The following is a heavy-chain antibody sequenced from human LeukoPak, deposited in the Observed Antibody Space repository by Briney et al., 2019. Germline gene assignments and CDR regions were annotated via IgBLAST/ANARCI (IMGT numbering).Heavy chain of an antibody. D-gene: IGHD3-10*01. CDR3: ARVVYGSGGDYFDY. CDR1: GGSINSGAYY. J-gene: IGHJ4*02. V-gene: IGHV4-30-4*01. CDR2: IYYIGNT. Sequence: MPSQTLSLTCTVSGGSINSGAYYWSWIRQPPGKGLEWIGYIYYIGNTYYNPSLRSRVAISVHTSKNQFSLKLSSVTAADTAVYYCARVVYGSGGDYFDYWGQGALVTVSS.